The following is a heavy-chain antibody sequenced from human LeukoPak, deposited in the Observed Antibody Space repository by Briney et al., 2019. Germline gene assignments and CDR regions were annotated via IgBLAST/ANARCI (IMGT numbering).Heavy chain of an antibody. J-gene: IGHJ4*02. CDR3: ARGYSSGWPKLYYFDY. CDR2: ISSSSSYI. D-gene: IGHD6-19*01. Sequence: GGSLRLSCAACGFTFSSYSMNWVRQAPGKGLEWVSSISSSSSYIYYADSVKGRFTISRDNAKNSLYLQMNSLRAEDTAVYYCARGYSSGWPKLYYFDYWGQGTLVTVSS. V-gene: IGHV3-21*01. CDR1: GFTFSSYS.